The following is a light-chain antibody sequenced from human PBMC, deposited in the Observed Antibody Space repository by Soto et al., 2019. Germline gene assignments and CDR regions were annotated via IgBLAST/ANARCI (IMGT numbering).Light chain of an antibody. CDR2: EVS. CDR1: SSDVGVYNY. Sequence: QSVLTQPASVSGSPGQSITISCTGTSSDVGVYNYVSWYQQHPGKAPKLMIYEVSNRPSGVSNRFSGSKSGNTASLTISGLQAEDEADYYCSSYTSSSPFYVFGTGTTVTVL. CDR3: SSYTSSSPFYV. J-gene: IGLJ1*01. V-gene: IGLV2-14*01.